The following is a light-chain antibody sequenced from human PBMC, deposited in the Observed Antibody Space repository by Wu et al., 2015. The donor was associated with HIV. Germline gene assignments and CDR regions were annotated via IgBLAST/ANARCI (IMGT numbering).Light chain of an antibody. Sequence: EIVLTQFPATLSLSPGERATLSCRASQSVASFLAWYQQKPGQAPRLLIYDASNRATGIPARFSGSGSGTDFTLTISSLEPEDFAVYYCQQRGYWPLYTFGQGTKLEIK. CDR2: DAS. CDR1: QSVASF. J-gene: IGKJ2*01. V-gene: IGKV3-11*01. CDR3: QQRGYWPLYT.